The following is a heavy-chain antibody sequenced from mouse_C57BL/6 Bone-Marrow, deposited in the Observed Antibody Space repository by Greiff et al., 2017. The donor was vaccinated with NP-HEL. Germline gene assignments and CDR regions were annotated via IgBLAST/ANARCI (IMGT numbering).Heavy chain of an antibody. J-gene: IGHJ1*03. D-gene: IGHD1-1*01. CDR2: IYPGSGST. V-gene: IGHV1-55*01. CDR3: ARIYGRGYWYFDV. Sequence: QVQLKESGAELVKPGASVKMSCKASGYTFTSYWITWVKQRPGQGLEWIGDIYPGSGSTNYNEKFKSKATLTVDTSSSTAYMQLSSLTSEDSAVYYCARIYGRGYWYFDVWGTGTTVTVSS. CDR1: GYTFTSYW.